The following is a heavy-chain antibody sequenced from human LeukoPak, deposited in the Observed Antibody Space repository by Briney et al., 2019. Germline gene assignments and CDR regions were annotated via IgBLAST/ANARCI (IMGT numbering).Heavy chain of an antibody. CDR3: ARGYSSSWYYNWFDP. D-gene: IGHD6-13*01. CDR2: VYHDGRT. J-gene: IGHJ5*02. V-gene: IGHV4-39*07. Sequence: SETLSLTCTVSGGSISSSSYYWGWIRQPPGKGLEWIGNVYHDGRTYYNPSLKSRVTISVDTSTNQFSLKLSSVTATDTALYYCARGYSSSWYYNWFDPWGQGTLVTVSS. CDR1: GGSISSSSYY.